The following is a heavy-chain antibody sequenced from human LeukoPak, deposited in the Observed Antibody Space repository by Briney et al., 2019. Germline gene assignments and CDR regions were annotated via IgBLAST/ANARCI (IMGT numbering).Heavy chain of an antibody. D-gene: IGHD3-10*01. CDR1: GFTFTTYA. V-gene: IGHV3-64D*06. J-gene: IGHJ4*02. Sequence: QPGGSLRLSCSASGFTFTTYAMHWVRQAPGKGLEYVSSISNNGASTYSAASVKGRFTISRDNSKNTLYLQMSSLRAEDTAVYYCVKDRLYYYASGSYLDYWGQGILVTVSS. CDR3: VKDRLYYYASGSYLDY. CDR2: ISNNGAST.